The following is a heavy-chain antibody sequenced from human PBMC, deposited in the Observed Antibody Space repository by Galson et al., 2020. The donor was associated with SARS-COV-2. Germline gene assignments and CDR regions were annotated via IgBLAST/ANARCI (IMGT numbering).Heavy chain of an antibody. J-gene: IGHJ4*02. V-gene: IGHV3-7*01. D-gene: IGHD3-22*01. CDR1: GFTFSSYW. Sequence: GESLKISCAASGFTFSSYWMSWVRQAPGKGLEWVANIKQDGSEKYYVDSVKGRFTISRDNAKNSLYLQMNSLRAEDTAVYYCARLYDSSGYYRPLFDYWGQGTLVTVSS. CDR2: IKQDGSEK. CDR3: ARLYDSSGYYRPLFDY.